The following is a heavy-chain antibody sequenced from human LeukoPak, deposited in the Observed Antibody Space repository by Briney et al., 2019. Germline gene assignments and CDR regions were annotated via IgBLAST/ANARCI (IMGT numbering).Heavy chain of an antibody. D-gene: IGHD3-9*01. V-gene: IGHV1-2*02. CDR1: GYTFTRYY. J-gene: IGHJ3*02. CDR3: ARDSAEVLTGYYWHKAFDI. Sequence: VSVKVSCKASGYTFTRYYMHWVRQAPGQGLEWMGWINPNSGGTNYVQKFQGRVTMNRDTAISTAYMELSRLRSDDTAVYYCARDSAEVLTGYYWHKAFDIWGQGTMVTVSS. CDR2: INPNSGGT.